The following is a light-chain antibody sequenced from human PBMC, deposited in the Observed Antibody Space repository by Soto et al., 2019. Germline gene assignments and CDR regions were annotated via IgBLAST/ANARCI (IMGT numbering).Light chain of an antibody. Sequence: IVMTQSPASLSVSPGERATLSCRASQTVGSNLAWYQQKPGQAPRLLIYVASTRATGIPARFSGSGYGTEFTLTISSLQSEDFAVYYFQQYDNWPPLTFGGGTKVEIK. CDR3: QQYDNWPPLT. CDR1: QTVGSN. V-gene: IGKV3-15*01. J-gene: IGKJ4*01. CDR2: VAS.